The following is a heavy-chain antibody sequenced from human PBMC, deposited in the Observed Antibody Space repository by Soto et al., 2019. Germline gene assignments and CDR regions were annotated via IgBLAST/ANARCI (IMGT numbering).Heavy chain of an antibody. Sequence: EVQLVESGGGLVQPGGSLRLSCAASGFTFSSYSMNWVRQAPGKGLEWVSYISSSSRTIYYADSVKGRFTISRDNAKNSLYLQMNSLRDEDTAVYYCAREGYYDYDSSGYYHTGDYWGQGTLVTVSS. J-gene: IGHJ4*02. CDR3: AREGYYDYDSSGYYHTGDY. CDR1: GFTFSSYS. V-gene: IGHV3-48*02. CDR2: ISSSSRTI. D-gene: IGHD3-22*01.